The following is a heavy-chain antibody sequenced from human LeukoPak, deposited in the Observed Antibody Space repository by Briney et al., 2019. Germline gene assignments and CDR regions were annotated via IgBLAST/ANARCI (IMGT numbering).Heavy chain of an antibody. CDR1: GYTFTSYD. J-gene: IGHJ5*02. Sequence: ASVKVSCKASGYTFTSYDINWVRQATGQGLEWMGWMNPNSGNTGYAQKFQGRVTITRNTSISTAYMELSSLRPEDTAVYYCARGSEWLLGEGNGFDPWGQGTLVTVSS. D-gene: IGHD3-3*01. CDR3: ARGSEWLLGEGNGFDP. CDR2: MNPNSGNT. V-gene: IGHV1-8*03.